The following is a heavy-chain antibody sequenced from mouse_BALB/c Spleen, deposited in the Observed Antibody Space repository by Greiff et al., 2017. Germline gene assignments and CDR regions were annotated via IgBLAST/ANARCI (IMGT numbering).Heavy chain of an antibody. CDR2: ISSGGSYT. CDR1: GFTFSSYA. Sequence: EVMLVESGGGLVKPGGSLKLSCAASGFTFSSYAMSWVRQSPEKRLEWVAEISSGGSYTYYPDTVTGRFTISRDNAKNTLYLEMSSLRSEDTAMYYCARDSTLYYGNFPYAMDYWGQGTSVTVSS. CDR3: ARDSTLYYGNFPYAMDY. V-gene: IGHV5-9-4*01. J-gene: IGHJ4*01. D-gene: IGHD2-1*01.